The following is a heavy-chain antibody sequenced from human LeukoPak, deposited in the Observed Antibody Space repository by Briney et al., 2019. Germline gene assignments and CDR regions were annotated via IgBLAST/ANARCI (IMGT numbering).Heavy chain of an antibody. CDR2: ISSSGGFT. V-gene: IGHV3-64D*06. Sequence: GGSLRLSCPASGVTFSSYARHRVRQAPGKGLEYVSAISSSGGFTYYADSVKGRFTISRDNSKNTLFLQMSSLRGEDTATYYCVKDHVEVAVRPKEAASSPYSGQGTLVTVSS. CDR1: GVTFSSYA. CDR3: VKDHVEVAVRPKEAASSPY. J-gene: IGHJ4*02. D-gene: IGHD2-15*01.